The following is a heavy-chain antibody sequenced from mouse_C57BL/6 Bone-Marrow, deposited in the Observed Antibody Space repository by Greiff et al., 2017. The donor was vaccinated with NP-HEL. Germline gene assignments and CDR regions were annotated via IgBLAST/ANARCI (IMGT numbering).Heavy chain of an antibody. V-gene: IGHV14-4*01. CDR3: TTGLWFAY. CDR1: GFNIKDDY. CDR2: IDPENGDT. J-gene: IGHJ3*01. Sequence: VQLVESGAELVRPGASVKLSCTASGFNIKDDYMHWVKQRPEQGLEWIGWIDPENGDTEYASKFQGKATITADTSSNTAYLQLSSLTSEDTAVYYCTTGLWFAYWGQGTLVTVSA.